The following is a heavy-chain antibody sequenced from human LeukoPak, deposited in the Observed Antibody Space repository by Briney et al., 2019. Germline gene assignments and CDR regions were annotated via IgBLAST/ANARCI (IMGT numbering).Heavy chain of an antibody. D-gene: IGHD1-26*01. J-gene: IGHJ4*02. CDR1: GGSISSSTSY. CDR3: ARNASDSGTSYFDY. Sequence: PSETLSLTCTVSGGSISSSTSYWGWIRQPPGKGLEWFGSIYYSGSTSYNPSLKSQVTISVDTSKKQFSLKLDSVTAADTAVYYCARNASDSGTSYFDYWGQGTLVTVSS. CDR2: IYYSGST. V-gene: IGHV4-39*01.